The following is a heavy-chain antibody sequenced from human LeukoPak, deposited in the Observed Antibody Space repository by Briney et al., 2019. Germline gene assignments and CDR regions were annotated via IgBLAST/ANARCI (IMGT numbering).Heavy chain of an antibody. CDR3: ARLSSPHYGDYGY. CDR2: INHSGST. J-gene: IGHJ4*02. V-gene: IGHV4-34*01. D-gene: IGHD4-17*01. Sequence: SETLSLTCAVYGGSFSGYYWSWIRQPPGKGLEWIGEINHSGSTNYNPSLKSRVTVSVDTSKNQFSLKLSSVTAADTAVYYCARLSSPHYGDYGYWGQGTLVTVSS. CDR1: GGSFSGYY.